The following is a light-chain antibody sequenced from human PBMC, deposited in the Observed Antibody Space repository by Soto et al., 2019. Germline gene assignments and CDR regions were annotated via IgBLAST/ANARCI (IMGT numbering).Light chain of an antibody. Sequence: EMALTQSPATLSLSPGERATLSCRASQSVSNFLAWYQQEPGQAPRLLIFDASTRATGIPPRFSGSGSGTDFTLTISRLEPEDFAVYYCQQRGSWPLTFGGGTKVEIK. J-gene: IGKJ4*01. CDR1: QSVSNF. CDR2: DAS. CDR3: QQRGSWPLT. V-gene: IGKV3-11*01.